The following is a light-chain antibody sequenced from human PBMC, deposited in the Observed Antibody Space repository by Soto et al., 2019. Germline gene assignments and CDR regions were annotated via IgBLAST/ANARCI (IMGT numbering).Light chain of an antibody. Sequence: EIVMTQSPLTLPVTPGEPASISCRSSQILLHSNGYNYLDWYLQKPGQSPQLLIYLGSNRASGVPDRFSGSGSGTDFTLKISRVEAEDVGVYYCMQALQTPAFGGGTKVDIK. V-gene: IGKV2-28*01. CDR3: MQALQTPA. J-gene: IGKJ4*01. CDR2: LGS. CDR1: QILLHSNGYNY.